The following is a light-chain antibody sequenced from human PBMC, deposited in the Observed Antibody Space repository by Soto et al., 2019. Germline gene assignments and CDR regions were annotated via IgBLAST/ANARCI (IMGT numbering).Light chain of an antibody. V-gene: IGKV1-33*01. Sequence: DIQLTQSPSFLSASVGDSVTITCQASQEITTLLYWYHQRPGKAPKLLISDASILQAGVPSSFRGSGTGTRFILTITSLQPEDVGRYYCQQYENVPTFGQGPEVGI. CDR2: DAS. J-gene: IGKJ2*01. CDR1: QEITTL. CDR3: QQYENVPT.